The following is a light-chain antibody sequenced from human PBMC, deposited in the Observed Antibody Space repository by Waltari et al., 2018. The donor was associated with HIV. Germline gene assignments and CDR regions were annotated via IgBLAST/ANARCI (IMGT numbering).Light chain of an antibody. CDR2: ETN. V-gene: IGLV1-51*02. CDR1: SSNIGNPF. J-gene: IGLJ3*02. CDR3: GTWDSSLSSVV. Sequence: QSVFTQPPSVSAAPGQKVAIPCSGRSSNIGNPFVSWYHQPQGQAPKLLIYETNKRPSGIPDRFSASKSGTSATLVITGLQTGDEADYYCGTWDSSLSSVVFGGGTKLAVL.